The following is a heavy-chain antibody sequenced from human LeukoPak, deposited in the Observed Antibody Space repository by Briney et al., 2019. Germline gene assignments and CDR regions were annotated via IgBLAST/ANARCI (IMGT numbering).Heavy chain of an antibody. J-gene: IGHJ4*02. CDR3: ARRRVYSGSGEFDF. Sequence: PSETLSPTCTVSGVSMSGYYWSWIRQPPGKGLEWIGYIHYSGTTNYNPSLKSRVTISLDTSRNQFSLKLRSVTTADTAVYYCARRRVYSGSGEFDFWGQGTLVTVSS. V-gene: IGHV4-59*01. CDR2: IHYSGTT. D-gene: IGHD5-12*01. CDR1: GVSMSGYY.